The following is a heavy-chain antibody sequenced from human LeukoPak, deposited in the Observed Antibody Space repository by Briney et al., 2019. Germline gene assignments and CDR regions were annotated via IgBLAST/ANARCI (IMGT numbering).Heavy chain of an antibody. V-gene: IGHV4-59*12. J-gene: IGHJ6*03. Sequence: SETLSLTCGVSGGSINSYYWSWIRQPPGKGLEWVGYLFYTGDTNYNPSLKSQVTISVDTSKNQFSLKLSSVTAADTAVYYCASCSSWNYYYYYMDVWGKGTTVTVSS. CDR1: GGSINSYY. D-gene: IGHD6-13*01. CDR3: ASCSSWNYYYYYMDV. CDR2: LFYTGDT.